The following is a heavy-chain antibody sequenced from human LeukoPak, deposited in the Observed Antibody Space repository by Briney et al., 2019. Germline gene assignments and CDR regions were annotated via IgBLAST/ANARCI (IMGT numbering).Heavy chain of an antibody. D-gene: IGHD5-18*01. CDR2: IIPIFGTA. J-gene: IGHJ4*02. CDR3: ARSLVDTAMDLDY. V-gene: IGHV1-69*06. CDR1: GGTFSSYA. Sequence: ASVKVSCKASGGTFSSYAISWVRQAPGQGLEWMGGIIPIFGTANYAQKFQGRVTITADKSTSTAYMELSSLRSEDTAVYYCARSLVDTAMDLDYWGEGTLVSVPS.